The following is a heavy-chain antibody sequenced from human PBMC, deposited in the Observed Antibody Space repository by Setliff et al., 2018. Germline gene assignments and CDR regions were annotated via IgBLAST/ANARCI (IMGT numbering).Heavy chain of an antibody. CDR3: ARVEEYCSGGTCYSFDY. Sequence: GESLTISCKGSGYSFTRYWIGWVRRMPGKGLEWMGIIYPGDSDTRYSPSFQGQVTISADKSISTAYLQWSSLKASDTAMYYCARVEEYCSGGTCYSFDYWGQGTLVTVSS. D-gene: IGHD2-15*01. CDR1: GYSFTRYW. J-gene: IGHJ4*02. V-gene: IGHV5-51*01. CDR2: IYPGDSDT.